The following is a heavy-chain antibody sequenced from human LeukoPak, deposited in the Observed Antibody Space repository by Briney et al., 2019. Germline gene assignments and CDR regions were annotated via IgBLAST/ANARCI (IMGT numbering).Heavy chain of an antibody. CDR3: ARFRTWGDKAFDY. Sequence: GSLRLSCAASGFTFSSYSMNWVRQAPGKGLEWVSYISSSSSTIYYADSVKGRFTISRDNAKNSLYLQMNSLRAEDTAVYYCARFRTWGDKAFDYWGQGTLVTVSS. D-gene: IGHD2-21*02. CDR2: ISSSSSTI. CDR1: GFTFSSYS. J-gene: IGHJ4*02. V-gene: IGHV3-48*01.